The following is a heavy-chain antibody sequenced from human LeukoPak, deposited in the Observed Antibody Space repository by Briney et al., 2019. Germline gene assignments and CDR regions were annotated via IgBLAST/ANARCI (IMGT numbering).Heavy chain of an antibody. CDR3: ARDVVVVVATDSNFDY. J-gene: IGHJ4*02. Sequence: PGGSLRLSCAASGFTFSSYSMNWVRQAPGKGLEWVSSISSSSSYIYYADSLKGRFTISRDNAKNSLYLQMNSLRPEDTAVYYCARDVVVVVATDSNFDYWGQGTLVTVSS. V-gene: IGHV3-21*01. CDR1: GFTFSSYS. CDR2: ISSSSSYI. D-gene: IGHD2-15*01.